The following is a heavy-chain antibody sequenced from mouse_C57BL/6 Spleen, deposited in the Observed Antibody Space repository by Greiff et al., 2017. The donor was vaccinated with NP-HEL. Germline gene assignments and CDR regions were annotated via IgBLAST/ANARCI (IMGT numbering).Heavy chain of an antibody. J-gene: IGHJ2*01. CDR2: IDPEDGET. CDR3: ARRGSSYDY. Sequence: VQLQQSGAELVKPGASVKLSCTASGFNIKDYYMHWVKQRTEQGLEWIGRIDPEDGETKYAPKCQGKATITADTSSNTAYLQLSSLTSEDTAVYYCARRGSSYDYWGQGTTLTVSS. V-gene: IGHV14-2*01. CDR1: GFNIKDYY. D-gene: IGHD1-1*01.